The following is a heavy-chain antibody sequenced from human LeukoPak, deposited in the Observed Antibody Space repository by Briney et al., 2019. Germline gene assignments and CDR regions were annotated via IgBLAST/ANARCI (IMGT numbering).Heavy chain of an antibody. V-gene: IGHV5-51*01. CDR3: ARGPNSLPYFDS. D-gene: IGHD5-18*01. Sequence: GESLKISCKASGYTFTNYWIAWVRQMPGKGLEWMGIFHPDDSETTYSPSIEGHFTISADKSISTAYLQWRSLKASDTAIYYCARGPNSLPYFDSWGQGTLVTVSS. J-gene: IGHJ4*02. CDR1: GYTFTNYW. CDR2: FHPDDSET.